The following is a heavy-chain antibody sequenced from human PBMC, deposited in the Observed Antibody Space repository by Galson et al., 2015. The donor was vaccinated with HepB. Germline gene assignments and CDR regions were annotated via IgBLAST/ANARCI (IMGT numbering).Heavy chain of an antibody. J-gene: IGHJ4*02. CDR1: GGAFSNYA. CDR2: IIPIFGIT. Sequence: SVKVSCKASGGAFSNYALNWVRQAPGQGLEWMGWIIPIFGITNYAQKFQGRVTITADESTSTAYMELSSLRSEDTAVYYCVRAGIFTMEFDYWGQGTLVTVSS. CDR3: VRAGIFTMEFDY. V-gene: IGHV1-69*13. D-gene: IGHD3-10*01.